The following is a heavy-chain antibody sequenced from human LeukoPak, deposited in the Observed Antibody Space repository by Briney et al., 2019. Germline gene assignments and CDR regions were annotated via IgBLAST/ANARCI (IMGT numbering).Heavy chain of an antibody. CDR3: ARDAGRYCSGGSCSMGWFDP. CDR1: GGSISSGGYS. J-gene: IGHJ5*02. Sequence: SQTLSLTCAVSGGSISSGGYSWSWIRQPPGKGLEWIGYIYHSGSTYYNPSLKSRVTISVDRSKNQFSLKLSSVTAADTAVYYCARDAGRYCSGGSCSMGWFDPWGQGTLVTVSS. V-gene: IGHV4-30-2*01. D-gene: IGHD2-15*01. CDR2: IYHSGST.